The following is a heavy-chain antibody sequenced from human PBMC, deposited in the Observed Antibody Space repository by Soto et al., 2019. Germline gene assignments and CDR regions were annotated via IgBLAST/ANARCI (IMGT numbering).Heavy chain of an antibody. J-gene: IGHJ6*02. CDR2: IIPIFGTA. D-gene: IGHD2-21*01. Sequence: QVQLVQSGAEVKKPGSSVKVSCKASGGTFSNYAISWVRQAPGQGLEWMGGIIPIFGTANYAQKFQGRVTITADESTSTAYMELSSLRSEDTAVYYCARDHPPEDVVVNGMDVWGQGTTVTVSS. CDR1: GGTFSNYA. V-gene: IGHV1-69*01. CDR3: ARDHPPEDVVVNGMDV.